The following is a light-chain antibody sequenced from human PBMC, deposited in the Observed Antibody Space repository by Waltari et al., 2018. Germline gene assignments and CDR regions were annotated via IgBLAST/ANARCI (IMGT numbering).Light chain of an antibody. CDR3: QQYYSTPPT. V-gene: IGKV4-1*01. J-gene: IGKJ2*01. CDR2: WAS. CDR1: QIVLYSYNYKNY. Sequence: VVTQSPPDSPASPLEGATTICSTTHQIVLYSYNYKNYLAWYQQKPGQPPKLLIYWASTRESGVPDRFSGSGSGTNFTLTISSLQAEDVAVYYCQQYYSTPPTFGQGTKLEIK.